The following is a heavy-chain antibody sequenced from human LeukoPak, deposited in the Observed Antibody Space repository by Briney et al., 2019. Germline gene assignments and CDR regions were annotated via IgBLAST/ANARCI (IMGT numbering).Heavy chain of an antibody. CDR3: ACIAVAGTGSYYFDY. D-gene: IGHD6-19*01. V-gene: IGHV3-11*01. J-gene: IGHJ4*02. Sequence: GGSLRLSCAASGFTFSDYYVSWIRQAPGKGLEWVSYISSSGSTIYYADSVKGRFTISRDNAKNSLYLQMNSLRAEDTAVYYCACIAVAGTGSYYFDYWGQGTLVTVSS. CDR2: ISSSGSTI. CDR1: GFTFSDYY.